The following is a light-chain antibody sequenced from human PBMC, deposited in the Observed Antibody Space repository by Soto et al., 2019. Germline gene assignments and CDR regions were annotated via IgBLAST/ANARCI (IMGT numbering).Light chain of an antibody. J-gene: IGLJ2*01. Sequence: QSALTQPASVSGSPGQSITISCTGTSSDLGNYNHVSWYQQRPGKAPKFMIYEGSKRPSGVSNRFSGSKSGNTASLTISGLQAEDEADYYCCLYAGNNILVFGGGTKLTVL. CDR1: SSDLGNYNH. V-gene: IGLV2-23*01. CDR3: CLYAGNNILV. CDR2: EGS.